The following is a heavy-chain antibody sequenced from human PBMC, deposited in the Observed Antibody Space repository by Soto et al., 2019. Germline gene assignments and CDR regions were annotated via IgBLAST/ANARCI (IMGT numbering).Heavy chain of an antibody. V-gene: IGHV3-30*03. J-gene: IGHJ4*02. CDR2: ISYDGSNK. CDR1: GFTFSSYG. D-gene: IGHD3-16*01. Sequence: GGSLRLSCAASGFTFSSYGMHWVRQAPGKGLEWVAVISYDGSNKHYADSVKGRFTTSRDSSKNTLYLQMNSLRAEDTAVYYCTASADDTFVNYWGQGTPVTVSS. CDR3: TASADDTFVNY.